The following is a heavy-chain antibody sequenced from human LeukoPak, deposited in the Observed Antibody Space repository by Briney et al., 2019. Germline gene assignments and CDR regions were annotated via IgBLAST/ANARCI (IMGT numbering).Heavy chain of an antibody. CDR1: GFTFSGSA. CDR3: NSAHKVTTLNAY. CDR2: IRSKANSYAT. J-gene: IGHJ4*02. Sequence: PGGSLRLSCAASGFTFSGSAMHWVRQASGKGLEWVGRIRSKANSYATAYAASVKGRFTISRDDSKNTAYLQMNSLKTEDTDVYYCNSAHKVTTLNAYWGQGTPVTVSS. V-gene: IGHV3-73*01. D-gene: IGHD2-21*02.